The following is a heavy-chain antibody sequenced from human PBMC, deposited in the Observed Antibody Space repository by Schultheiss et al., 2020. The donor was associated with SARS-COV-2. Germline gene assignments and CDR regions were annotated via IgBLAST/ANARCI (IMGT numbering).Heavy chain of an antibody. D-gene: IGHD6-19*01. CDR1: DYAIRSGRY. CDR3: ARVKQWLNAFDI. J-gene: IGHJ3*02. CDR2: VYHSGSA. V-gene: IGHV4-38-2*01. Sequence: SETLSLTCAVSDYAIRSGRYWGWIRQPPGKGLEWIGTVYHSGSAYYNPSLKSRVTISVDTSKNQFSLKLSSVTAADTAVYYCARVKQWLNAFDIWGQGTMVTVSS.